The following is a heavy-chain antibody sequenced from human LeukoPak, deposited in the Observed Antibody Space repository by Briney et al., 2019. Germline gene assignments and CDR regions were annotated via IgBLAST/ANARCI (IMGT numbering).Heavy chain of an antibody. V-gene: IGHV3-23*01. CDR3: AKVSGIGDY. J-gene: IGHJ4*02. CDR1: GFTFSSNA. D-gene: IGHD3-10*01. Sequence: GGSLRLSCAASGFTFSSNAMSWVRQAPGKGLEWVSAISGSGGSTYYADSVKGRFTVSRDNSRNTLYLQMNSLRAEDTAVYFCAKVSGIGDYWGQGTLVTVSS. CDR2: ISGSGGST.